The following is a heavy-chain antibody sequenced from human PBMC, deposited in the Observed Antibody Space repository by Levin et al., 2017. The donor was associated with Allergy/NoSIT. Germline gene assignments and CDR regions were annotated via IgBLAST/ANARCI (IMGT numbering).Heavy chain of an antibody. CDR1: GFPFSSSG. CDR2: ISNDGSNK. Sequence: LSLTCAASGFPFSSSGMHWVRQAPGKGLEWVAVISNDGSNKDFADSVKGRFTISRDNSKSTLYLQMNSLRAEDTAVYYCAKDRVGATSMGAFQHWGQATLVTVSS. D-gene: IGHD1-26*01. CDR3: AKDRVGATSMGAFQH. J-gene: IGHJ1*01. V-gene: IGHV3-30*18.